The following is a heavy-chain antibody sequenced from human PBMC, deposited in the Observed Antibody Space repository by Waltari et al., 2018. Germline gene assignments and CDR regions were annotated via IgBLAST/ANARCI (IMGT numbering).Heavy chain of an antibody. V-gene: IGHV1-24*01. CDR2: FDPEDGET. Sequence: QVQRVQSGAEWKKPGAPVKVSCRVSGYTLTELSFPWLEQAPGKGLEWMGGFDPEDGETIYAQKFQGRVTMTEDTSTDTAYMELSSLRSEDTAVYYCATDRLSGRGNWFDPWGQGTLVTVSS. J-gene: IGHJ5*02. CDR3: ATDRLSGRGNWFDP. CDR1: GYTLTELS. D-gene: IGHD3-10*01.